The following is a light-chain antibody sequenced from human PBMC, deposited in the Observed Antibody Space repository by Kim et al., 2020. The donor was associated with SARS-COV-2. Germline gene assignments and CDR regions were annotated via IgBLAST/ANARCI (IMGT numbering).Light chain of an antibody. J-gene: IGLJ3*02. CDR3: SSWSVSPRRLV. CDR2: RDN. V-gene: IGLV1-47*01. CDR1: DSNIGTNY. Sequence: GKTVSISGSESDSNIGTNYVYWYQQFPGTAPKVLIYRDNQRPSGVPERFSGSKSGTSASLAISGLRSEDEADYYCSSWSVSPRRLVFGGGTQLTVL.